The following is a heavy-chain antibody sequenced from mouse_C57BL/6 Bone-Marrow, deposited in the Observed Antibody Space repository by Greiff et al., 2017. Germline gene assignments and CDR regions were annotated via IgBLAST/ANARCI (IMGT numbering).Heavy chain of an antibody. CDR2: ISNGGGST. J-gene: IGHJ3*01. Sequence: EVKLQESGGGLVQPGGSLKLSCAASGFTFSDYYMYWVRQTPEKRLEWVAYISNGGGSTYYPDTVKGRFTISRDNAKNTLYLQMSRLKSEDTAMYYCARHGYYLAWFAYWGQGTLVTVSA. V-gene: IGHV5-12*01. CDR1: GFTFSDYY. D-gene: IGHD2-3*01. CDR3: ARHGYYLAWFAY.